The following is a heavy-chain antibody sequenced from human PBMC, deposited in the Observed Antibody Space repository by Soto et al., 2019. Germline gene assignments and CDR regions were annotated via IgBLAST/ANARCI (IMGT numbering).Heavy chain of an antibody. D-gene: IGHD1-26*01. CDR3: ARDLVRASFYYGMDV. CDR1: GDSVSSNTAA. V-gene: IGHV6-1*01. Sequence: SQTLSLTCAISGDSVSSNTAAWNWIRPSPSRGLEWLGRTYYRSKWYTDYAVSVKSRITISPDTAKNQISLQLNSVSLEDTAVYYCARDLVRASFYYGMDVWGQGTTVTVSS. CDR2: TYYRSKWYT. J-gene: IGHJ6*02.